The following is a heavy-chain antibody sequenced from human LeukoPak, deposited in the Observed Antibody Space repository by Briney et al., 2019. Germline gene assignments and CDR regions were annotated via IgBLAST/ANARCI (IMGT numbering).Heavy chain of an antibody. CDR2: TNHSGST. D-gene: IGHD3-10*01. CDR1: GGSFSGYY. V-gene: IGHV4-34*01. Sequence: SETLSLTCAVYGGSFSGYYWSWIRQPPGKGLECIGETNHSGSTNYNPSLKSRVTISVDTSKNQFSLKLSSVTAADTAVYYCARDRWHYYGSGSYYVDYWGQGTLVTVSS. J-gene: IGHJ4*02. CDR3: ARDRWHYYGSGSYYVDY.